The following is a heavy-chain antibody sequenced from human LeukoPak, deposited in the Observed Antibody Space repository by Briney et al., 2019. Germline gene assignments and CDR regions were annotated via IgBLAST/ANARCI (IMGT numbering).Heavy chain of an antibody. CDR2: IKSKTDGGTT. J-gene: IGHJ4*02. V-gene: IGHV3-15*01. Sequence: GGSLRLSCAASGFTFSNDWMSWVRQAPGKGLEWVGRIKSKTDGGTTDYAAPVKGRFTISRDDSKNTLYLQMNSLKTEDTAVYYCTTVPATTVVTPGDDYWGQGTLVTVSS. CDR3: TTVPATTVVTPGDDY. D-gene: IGHD4-23*01. CDR1: GFTFSNDW.